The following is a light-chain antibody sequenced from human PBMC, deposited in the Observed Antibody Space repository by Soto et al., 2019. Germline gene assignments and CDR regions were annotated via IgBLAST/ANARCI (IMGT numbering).Light chain of an antibody. J-gene: IGKJ2*01. CDR1: QIVANTS. V-gene: IGKV3-20*01. Sequence: EIVLTQSPGTLSLSPGDRATLSCRASQIVANTSFAWYQQSPGQAPRLLIYAASTRASDVPDRVSGSGSGTAFALSISRLEPEDFAVYYCHQYDGSPPYTFGQGTRLEIK. CDR2: AAS. CDR3: HQYDGSPPYT.